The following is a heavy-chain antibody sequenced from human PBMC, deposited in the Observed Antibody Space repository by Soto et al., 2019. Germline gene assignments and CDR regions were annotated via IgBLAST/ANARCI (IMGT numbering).Heavy chain of an antibody. V-gene: IGHV1-8*02. CDR2: MSANSGNT. D-gene: IGHD3-3*01. Sequence: ASVEVSCKASGYTFTSYGISWVRQAPGQGLEWMGWMSANSGNTGYAQKFQGRVTMTRNTSISTAYMELSSLRSEDTAVYYCARSGQVGNWFDPWGQGTLVTVSS. J-gene: IGHJ5*02. CDR3: ARSGQVGNWFDP. CDR1: GYTFTSYG.